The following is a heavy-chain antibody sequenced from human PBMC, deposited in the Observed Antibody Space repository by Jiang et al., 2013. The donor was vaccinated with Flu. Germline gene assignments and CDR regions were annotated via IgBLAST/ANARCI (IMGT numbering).Heavy chain of an antibody. J-gene: IGHJ5*02. Sequence: SSNSAAWNWIRQSPSRGLEWLGRTYYRSKWYNDYAVSVKSRITINPDTSKNQFSLQLNSVTPEDTAVYYCARVRAGPDMNWFDPWGQGTLVTVSS. CDR3: ARVRAGPDMNWFDP. CDR1: SSNSAA. V-gene: IGHV6-1*01. D-gene: IGHD3-10*01. CDR2: TYYRSKWYN.